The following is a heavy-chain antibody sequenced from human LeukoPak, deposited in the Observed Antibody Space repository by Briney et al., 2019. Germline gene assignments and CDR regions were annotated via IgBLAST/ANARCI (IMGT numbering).Heavy chain of an antibody. D-gene: IGHD3-10*01. J-gene: IGHJ4*02. CDR3: AIGTYYYGSGSYV. CDR1: GFTFSSFG. CDR2: ISYDGSNK. V-gene: IGHV3-30*03. Sequence: GGSLRLSCAASGFTFSSFGMHWVRQAPGKGLEWVAVISYDGSNKYYADSVKGRFTISRDNSKNTLYLQMNSLRAEDTAVYYCAIGTYYYGSGSYVWGQGTLVTVSS.